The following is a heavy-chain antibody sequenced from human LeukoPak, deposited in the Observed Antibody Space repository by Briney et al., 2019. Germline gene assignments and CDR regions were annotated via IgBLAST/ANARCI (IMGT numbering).Heavy chain of an antibody. CDR2: IYYSGST. Sequence: SETLSLTCTVSGGSISSYYWSWIRQPPGEGLEWIGYIYYSGSTNYNPSLKSRVTMSVDTSKNQFSLKLSSVTAADTAVYYCAREGATYSSGWGKNWFDPWGQGTLVTVSS. J-gene: IGHJ5*02. CDR3: AREGATYSSGWGKNWFDP. V-gene: IGHV4-59*12. CDR1: GGSISSYY. D-gene: IGHD6-19*01.